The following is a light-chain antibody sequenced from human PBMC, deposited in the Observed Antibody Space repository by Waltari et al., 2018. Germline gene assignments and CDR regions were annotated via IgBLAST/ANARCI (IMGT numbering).Light chain of an antibody. CDR2: DAS. V-gene: IGKV3-20*01. CDR1: QSISRS. J-gene: IGKJ1*01. CDR3: QKYGSLPAT. Sequence: TQSPGTLSLSTGERATLSCRASQSISRSLAWYQQKPGQAPRLLIYDASSRATGIPDRFSGSGSGTDFSLTISRLEPEDFAVYYCQKYGSLPATFGQGTKVEIK.